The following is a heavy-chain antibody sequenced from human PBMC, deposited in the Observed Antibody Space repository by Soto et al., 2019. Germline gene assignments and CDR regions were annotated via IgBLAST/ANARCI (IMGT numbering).Heavy chain of an antibody. CDR1: GYTFTSFG. V-gene: IGHV1-18*01. CDR2: ISGFNAYT. CDR3: AKSGDGNWFET. D-gene: IGHD7-27*01. Sequence: QAQLVQSGAEVKKPGASVKVSCKASGYTFTSFGIGWVRQAPGQGLEWMGWISGFNAYTDYAQGLQGRVTMTTDTSRNTAYMELRSLKSGDTAVYYCAKSGDGNWFETWGQGTPVTVSS. J-gene: IGHJ5*02.